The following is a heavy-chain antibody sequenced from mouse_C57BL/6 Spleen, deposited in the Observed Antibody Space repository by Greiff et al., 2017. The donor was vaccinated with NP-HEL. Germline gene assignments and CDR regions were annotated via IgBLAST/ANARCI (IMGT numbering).Heavy chain of an antibody. CDR3: AREGTGTGFDY. Sequence: EVQRVESGGDLVKPGGSLKLSCAASGFTFSSYGMSWVRQTPDKRLEWVATISSGGSYTYYPDSVKGRFTISRDNAKNTLYLQMSSLKSEDTAMYYCAREGTGTGFDYWGQSTTLTVSS. CDR2: ISSGGSYT. V-gene: IGHV5-6*01. J-gene: IGHJ2*01. CDR1: GFTFSSYG. D-gene: IGHD4-1*01.